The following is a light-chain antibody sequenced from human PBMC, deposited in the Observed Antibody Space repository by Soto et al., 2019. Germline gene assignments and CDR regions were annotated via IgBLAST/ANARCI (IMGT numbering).Light chain of an antibody. CDR3: QQYGISPHT. CDR2: GAS. V-gene: IGKV3-20*01. Sequence: EIVLTQSPGTLSLSPGERATLSCRASQSVSSSYLACYQHKPGQAPRLLIYGASSRATGIPVRFSGSGSGTDFTLTISILEPEDFAVYYCQQYGISPHTFGQGIKLEIK. J-gene: IGKJ2*01. CDR1: QSVSSSY.